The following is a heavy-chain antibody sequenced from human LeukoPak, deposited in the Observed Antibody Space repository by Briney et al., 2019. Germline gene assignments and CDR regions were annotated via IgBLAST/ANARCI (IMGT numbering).Heavy chain of an antibody. CDR2: ISFDETNQ. CDR3: ARDSDEFFSDWLFPDY. V-gene: IGHV3-30*03. Sequence: GGALRLSCAVSGFTFSSRGMQWVRQAPGKGLEWAAFISFDETNQYYADSVKGRFTISRDNSHNTLYLQMNSLRAEDTAVYYCARDSDEFFSDWLFPDYWGQGSLVIVSS. J-gene: IGHJ4*02. CDR1: GFTFSSRG. D-gene: IGHD3-3*01.